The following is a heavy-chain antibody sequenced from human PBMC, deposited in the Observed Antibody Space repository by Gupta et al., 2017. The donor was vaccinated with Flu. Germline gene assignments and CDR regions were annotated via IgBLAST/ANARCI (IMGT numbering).Heavy chain of an antibody. Sequence: DVQMLESGGGLVQPGGSLRLSCAPPGFTFYRFPMSWVRQAPGRGLEWVSTISPTSTFYADSLKGRFTISKDNSKNALYLQIKSLRAEDTAVYYCAKSQYCSGPGCHLLDNYYYYIDVWGKGTTVTV. CDR1: GFTFYRFP. V-gene: IGHV3-23*01. J-gene: IGHJ6*03. CDR2: ISPTST. D-gene: IGHD2-15*01. CDR3: AKSQYCSGPGCHLLDNYYYYIDV.